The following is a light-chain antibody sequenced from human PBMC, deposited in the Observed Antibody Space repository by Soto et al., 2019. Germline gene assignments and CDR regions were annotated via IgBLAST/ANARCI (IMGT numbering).Light chain of an antibody. CDR2: EVS. CDR3: SSKTSGTTYV. V-gene: IGLV2-14*02. CDR1: IGDVGSYNL. J-gene: IGLJ1*01. Sequence: QSALNQPASVSGSPGQSITISCTVTIGDVGSYNLVSWYQQHPGKAPTLIIYEVSYRPSGVSNRFSGSKSGNTASLTISGLQADDEADYYCSSKTSGTTYVFGAGTKVTIL.